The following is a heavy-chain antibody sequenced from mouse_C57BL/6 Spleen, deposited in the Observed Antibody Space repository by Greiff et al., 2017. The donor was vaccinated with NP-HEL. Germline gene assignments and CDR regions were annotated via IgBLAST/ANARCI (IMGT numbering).Heavy chain of an antibody. V-gene: IGHV1-47*01. CDR3: AISTVVADWSFDV. D-gene: IGHD1-1*01. Sequence: QVQLQQSGAELVKPGASVKLSCTASGYTFTTYPIEWMKQNHGKSLEWIGNFHPYNDDTKYNEKFKGKATLTVEKSSSTVYLELSRLTSDDSAVYYCAISTVVADWSFDVWGTGTTVTVSS. CDR2: FHPYNDDT. CDR1: GYTFTTYP. J-gene: IGHJ1*03.